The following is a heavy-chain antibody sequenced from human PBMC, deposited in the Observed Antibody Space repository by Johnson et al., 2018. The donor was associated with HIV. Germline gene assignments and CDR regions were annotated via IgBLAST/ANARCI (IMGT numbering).Heavy chain of an antibody. Sequence: VQLVESGGGLVQPGGSLRLSCAASGFTFSDHHMDWVRQAPGKGLEWVGRIRNKANSFTTEYAASVKGRFIISRDDSENSLYLQMNSLKTEDTAVYYCARDLDTGGTTGAFDIWGQGTMVTVPS. V-gene: IGHV3-72*01. D-gene: IGHD1-7*01. CDR1: GFTFSDHH. CDR2: IRNKANSFTT. J-gene: IGHJ3*02. CDR3: ARDLDTGGTTGAFDI.